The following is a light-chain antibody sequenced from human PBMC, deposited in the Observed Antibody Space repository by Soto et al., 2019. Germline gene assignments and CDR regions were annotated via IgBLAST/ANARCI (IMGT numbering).Light chain of an antibody. J-gene: IGLJ1*01. V-gene: IGLV2-14*01. CDR1: SSDIGYHTY. CDR2: EVS. Sequence: QSVLTQSASVSGSPGQSITISCTATSSDIGYHTYVSWYQQHPGKAPKLLIYEVSSRPSGVSGRFSGSKSGNTASLTISGLQAEDEADYYCNSYSTTSSLYVFGAGTKVTVL. CDR3: NSYSTTSSLYV.